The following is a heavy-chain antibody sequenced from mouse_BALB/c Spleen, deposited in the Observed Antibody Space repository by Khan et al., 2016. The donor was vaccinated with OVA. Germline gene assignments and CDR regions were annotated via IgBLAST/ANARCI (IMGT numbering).Heavy chain of an antibody. CDR1: GYSFTLYY. J-gene: IGHJ3*01. D-gene: IGHD2-14*01. CDR2: VNPNTGGS. V-gene: IGHV1-26*01. CDR3: ARGYDFFAY. Sequence: EVELVESGPDLVKPGASVKISCKASGYSFTLYYMTWVKQSHGKSLEWLGRVNPNTGGSDYNQEFKGKAILTVDKSSNTAYMELHSLTSEDSAVYYCARGYDFFAYWGQGTLVTVSA.